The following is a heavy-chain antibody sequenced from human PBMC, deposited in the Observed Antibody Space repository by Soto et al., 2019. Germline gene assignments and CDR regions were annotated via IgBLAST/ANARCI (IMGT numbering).Heavy chain of an antibody. CDR1: GYTCTSYE. V-gene: IGHV1-8*01. CDR2: MNPNSGNT. J-gene: IGHJ6*02. CDR3: ARTTPDYYGMDV. D-gene: IGHD4-17*01. Sequence: QVQLVQSGAEVKKPGASVKVSCKASGYTCTSYEINWVRQATGHGLEWMGWMNPNSGNTGYAQKFQGRVTMTRNTSISTAYMELSSLRSEDTAVYYCARTTPDYYGMDVCVQGTTVTVSS.